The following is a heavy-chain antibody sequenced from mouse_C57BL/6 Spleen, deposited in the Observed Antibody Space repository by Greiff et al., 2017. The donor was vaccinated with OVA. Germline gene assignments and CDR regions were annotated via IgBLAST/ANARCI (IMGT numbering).Heavy chain of an antibody. CDR2: INPGSGGT. V-gene: IGHV1-54*01. D-gene: IGHD4-1*01. J-gene: IGHJ2*01. CDR3: ARAEAGTDY. Sequence: VQLQQSGAELVRPGTSVKVSCKASGYAFTNYLIEWVKQRPGQGLEWIGVINPGSGGTNYNEKFKGKATLTADKSSSTAYMQLSSLTSEDSAVYFCARAEAGTDYWGQGTTLTVSS. CDR1: GYAFTNYL.